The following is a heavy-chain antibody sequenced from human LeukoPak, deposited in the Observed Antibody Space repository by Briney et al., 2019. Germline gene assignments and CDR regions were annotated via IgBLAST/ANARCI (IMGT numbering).Heavy chain of an antibody. CDR1: GFTFSSYA. J-gene: IGHJ4*02. CDR2: ISGSGGST. D-gene: IGHD3-22*01. CDR3: AKSRGPIVVVITTDY. Sequence: GGSLRLSCAASGFTFSSYAMSWVRQAPGKGLEWVSAISGSGGSTYYADSVKGRFTISRDNSKNTLYLQMNSLRAEDTAVYYCAKSRGPIVVVITTDYWGQGTLVTVSS. V-gene: IGHV3-23*01.